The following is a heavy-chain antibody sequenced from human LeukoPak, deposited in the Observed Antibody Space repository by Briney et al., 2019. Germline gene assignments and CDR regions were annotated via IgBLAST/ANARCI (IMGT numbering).Heavy chain of an antibody. D-gene: IGHD6-19*01. CDR3: AREIVAGHYFDY. V-gene: IGHV3-53*01. Sequence: PGGSLRLSCAASGFTFSSYAMSWVRQAPGKGLEWVSVIYSGGSTYYADSVKGRFTTSRDNSKNTLYLQMNSLRAEDTAVYYCAREIVAGHYFDYWGQGTLVTVSS. CDR1: GFTFSSYA. J-gene: IGHJ4*02. CDR2: IYSGGST.